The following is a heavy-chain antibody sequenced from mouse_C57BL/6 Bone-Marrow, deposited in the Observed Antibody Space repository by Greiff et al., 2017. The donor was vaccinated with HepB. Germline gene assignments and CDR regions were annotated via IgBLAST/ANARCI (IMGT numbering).Heavy chain of an antibody. V-gene: IGHV5-4*01. J-gene: IGHJ4*01. CDR1: GFTFSSYA. CDR3: ARDYYSNYCYAMDY. Sequence: EVQVVESGGGLVKPGGSLKLSCAASGFTFSSYAMSWVRQTPEKRLEWVATISDGGSYTYYPDNVKGRFTISRDNAKNNLYLQMSHLKSEDTAMYYCARDYYSNYCYAMDYWGQGTSVTVSS. D-gene: IGHD2-5*01. CDR2: ISDGGSYT.